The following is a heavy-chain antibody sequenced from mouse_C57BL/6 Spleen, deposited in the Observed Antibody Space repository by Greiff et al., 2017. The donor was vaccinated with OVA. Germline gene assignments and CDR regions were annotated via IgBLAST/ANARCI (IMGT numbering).Heavy chain of an antibody. Sequence: LQESGTVLARPGASVKMSCKTSGYTFTSYWMHWVKQRPGQGLEWIGAIYPGNSDTSYNQKFKGKAKLTAVTSASTAYMERSSLTNEDSAVYYCSTGAWDWYMDVWGTGTTVTVSS. V-gene: IGHV1-5*01. CDR1: GYTFTSYW. D-gene: IGHD4-1*01. CDR2: IYPGNSDT. J-gene: IGHJ1*03. CDR3: STGAWDWYMDV.